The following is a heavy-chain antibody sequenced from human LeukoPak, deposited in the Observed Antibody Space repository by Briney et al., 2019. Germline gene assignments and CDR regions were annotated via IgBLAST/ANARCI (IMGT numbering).Heavy chain of an antibody. V-gene: IGHV4-34*01. D-gene: IGHD1-26*01. CDR2: INHSGST. CDR1: GGSFSGYY. CDR3: ARLRVSGSYLYYFDY. J-gene: IGHJ4*02. Sequence: SETLSLTCAVYGGSFSGYYWSWIRQPPGKGLEWLGEINHSGSTNYNPSLKSRVTISVDTSKNQFSLKLSSVTAADTAVYYCARLRVSGSYLYYFDYWGQGTLVTVSS.